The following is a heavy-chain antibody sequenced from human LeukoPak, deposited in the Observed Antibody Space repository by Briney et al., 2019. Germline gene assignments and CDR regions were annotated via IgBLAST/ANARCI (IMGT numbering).Heavy chain of an antibody. Sequence: GGSLRLSCAASGFTFSSYWMHWVRQAPGKGLVWVSRINSDGSSTSYADSVKGRFTISRDNAKNTLYLQMNSLRAEDTAVYYCARDSSGYDFYYYYYMDVWGKGTTVTVSS. V-gene: IGHV3-74*01. CDR2: INSDGSST. CDR3: ARDSSGYDFYYYYYMDV. D-gene: IGHD5-12*01. CDR1: GFTFSSYW. J-gene: IGHJ6*03.